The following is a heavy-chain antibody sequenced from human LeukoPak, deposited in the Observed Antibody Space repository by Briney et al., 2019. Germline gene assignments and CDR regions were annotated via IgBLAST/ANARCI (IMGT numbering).Heavy chain of an antibody. V-gene: IGHV4-39*07. CDR3: AREYNWNSAFDI. CDR1: GGSISSSSYY. J-gene: IGHJ3*02. Sequence: PSETLSLTCTVSGGSISSSSYYWGWIRQPPGKGLEWIGSIYYSGSTYYNPSLKSRVTISVDTSKNQFSLKLSSVTAADTAVYYCAREYNWNSAFDIWGQGTMVTVSS. D-gene: IGHD1-7*01. CDR2: IYYSGST.